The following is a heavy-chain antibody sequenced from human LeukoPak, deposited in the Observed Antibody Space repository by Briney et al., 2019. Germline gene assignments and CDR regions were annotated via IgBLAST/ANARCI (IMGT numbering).Heavy chain of an antibody. J-gene: IGHJ4*02. CDR3: AKDRDRYGYYYFDC. CDR2: ILYDGGDK. V-gene: IGHV3-30*18. Sequence: PGGSLRLSCAASGFTFSSYGMHWVRQAPGKGLEWVAVILYDGGDKNYADSVKGRFTISRDNSKNTLYLRMNSLRAEDTAVYYCAKDRDRYGYYYFDCWGQGTLVTVSS. CDR1: GFTFSSYG. D-gene: IGHD5-24*01.